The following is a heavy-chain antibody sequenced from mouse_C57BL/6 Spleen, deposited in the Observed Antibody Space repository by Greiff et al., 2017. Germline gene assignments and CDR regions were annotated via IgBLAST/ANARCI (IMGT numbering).Heavy chain of an antibody. CDR2: IYPGSGST. D-gene: IGHD1-1*01. V-gene: IGHV1-55*01. J-gene: IGHJ3*01. CDR1: GYTFTSYW. Sequence: QVQLQQPGAELVKPGASVKMSCKASGYTFTSYWITWVKQRPGQGLAWIGDIYPGSGSTNYNEKFKSKATLTVDTSSSTAYMQISSLTSEDSAVYYCARAYYCGRSSFAYWGQGTLVTVSA. CDR3: ARAYYCGRSSFAY.